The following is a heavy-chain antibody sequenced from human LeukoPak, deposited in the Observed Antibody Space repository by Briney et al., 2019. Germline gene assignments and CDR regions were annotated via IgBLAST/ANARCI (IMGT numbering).Heavy chain of an antibody. CDR1: GFTFSSYW. V-gene: IGHV4-39*01. CDR2: IYYSGST. Sequence: PGGSLRLSCAASGFTFSSYWMSWVRQAPGKGLEWIGSIYYSGSTYYNPSLKSRVTISVDTSKNQFSLKLSSVTAADTAVYYCARPKSYSSGWYYFDYWGQGTLVTVSS. D-gene: IGHD6-19*01. J-gene: IGHJ4*02. CDR3: ARPKSYSSGWYYFDY.